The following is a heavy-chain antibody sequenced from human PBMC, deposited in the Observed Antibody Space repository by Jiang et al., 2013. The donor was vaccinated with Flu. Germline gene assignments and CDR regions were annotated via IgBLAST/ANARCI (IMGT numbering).Heavy chain of an antibody. J-gene: IGHJ5*02. Sequence: GSGLVKPSETLSLTCSVSGGSISSYYWSWIRQPQGRDWSGLDISITWEHQLQPSLNSRVTIXLDTSKNQFSLNLIFVTAADTAVYYCARVDNAGSRRWFDPWGQGTLVTVSS. CDR2: SITWEH. D-gene: IGHD3-10*01. V-gene: IGHV4-59*01. CDR3: ARVDNAGSRRWFDP. CDR1: GGSISSYY.